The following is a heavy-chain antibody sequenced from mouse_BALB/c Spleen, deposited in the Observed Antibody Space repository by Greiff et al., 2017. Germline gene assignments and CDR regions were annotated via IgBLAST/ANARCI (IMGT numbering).Heavy chain of an antibody. D-gene: IGHD4-1*01. CDR2: ISSGGST. Sequence: EVMLVESGGGLVKPGGSLKLSCAASGFTFSSYAMSWVRQTPEKRLEWVASISSGGSTYYPDSVKGRFTISRDNARNILYLQMSSLRSEDTAMYYCARGQETGTERGYAMDYWGQGTSVTVSS. CDR1: GFTFSSYA. V-gene: IGHV5-6-5*01. CDR3: ARGQETGTERGYAMDY. J-gene: IGHJ4*01.